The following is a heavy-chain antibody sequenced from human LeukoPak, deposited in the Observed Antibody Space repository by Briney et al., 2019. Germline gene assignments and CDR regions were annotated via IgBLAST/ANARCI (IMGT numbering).Heavy chain of an antibody. J-gene: IGHJ4*02. D-gene: IGHD3-22*01. CDR3: ARVSQTPAYYYTSGYYYHGY. CDR2: MNPNSGNT. V-gene: IGHV1-8*01. CDR1: GYTFSAYD. Sequence: ASVKVSFKASGYTFSAYDINWVRQATGQGLEWMGWMNPNSGNTGFAQKFQGRVTMTRDTSINTAYMELSNLRSEDTAVYYCARVSQTPAYYYTSGYYYHGYWGQGTRVTVSS.